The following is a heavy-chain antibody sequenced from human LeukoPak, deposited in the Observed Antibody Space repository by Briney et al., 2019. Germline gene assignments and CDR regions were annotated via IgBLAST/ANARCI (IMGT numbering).Heavy chain of an antibody. Sequence: GRSLRLSCGASGFTFDDYAMHWVRQAPGKGLEWVSGISWNSGSIGYADSVKGRFTISRDNAKNSLYLQMNSLRAEDTALYYCAKDTDGAAAGTTWGHWGQGTLVTVSS. J-gene: IGHJ4*02. V-gene: IGHV3-9*01. CDR1: GFTFDDYA. CDR2: ISWNSGSI. CDR3: AKDTDGAAAGTTWGH. D-gene: IGHD6-13*01.